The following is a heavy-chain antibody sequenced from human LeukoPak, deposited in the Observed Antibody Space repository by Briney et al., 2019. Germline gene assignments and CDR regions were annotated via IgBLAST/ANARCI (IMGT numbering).Heavy chain of an antibody. CDR2: IYYSGST. Sequence: PSETLSLTCTVSGGSVSSGSYYWSWIRQPPGKGLEWIGYIYYSGSTNYNPSLKSRVTISVDTSKNQFSLKLSSVTAADTAVYYCARDGRSSWTRWFDPWGQGTLVTVSS. CDR3: ARDGRSSWTRWFDP. V-gene: IGHV4-61*01. CDR1: GGSVSSGSYY. D-gene: IGHD6-13*01. J-gene: IGHJ5*02.